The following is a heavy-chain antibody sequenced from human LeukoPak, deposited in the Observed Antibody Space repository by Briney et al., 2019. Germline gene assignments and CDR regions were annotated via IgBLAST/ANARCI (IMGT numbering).Heavy chain of an antibody. CDR2: ISGSGGST. CDR3: ARDLIVGTTIRYYFDY. J-gene: IGHJ4*02. D-gene: IGHD1-26*01. Sequence: GGTLRLSCAASGFTFSNYAMSWVRQAPGKGLEWVSAISGSGGSTYYADSVKGRFTISRDNSKNTLYLQMNSLRAEDTAVYYCARDLIVGTTIRYYFDYWGQGTLVTVSS. CDR1: GFTFSNYA. V-gene: IGHV3-23*01.